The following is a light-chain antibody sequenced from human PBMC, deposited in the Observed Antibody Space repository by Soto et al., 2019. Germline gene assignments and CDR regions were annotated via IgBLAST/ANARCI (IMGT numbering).Light chain of an antibody. J-gene: IGKJ4*01. CDR3: QQFSSYPLT. CDR1: QTVRNNY. V-gene: IGKV3-20*01. CDR2: DAS. Sequence: EFVLTQSPCTLSLAPWERSTLSFMASQTVRNNYLAWYQQKPGQAPRLLIYDASSRATGIPDRFSGGGSGTDFTLTISKLEPEDFAVYYCQQFSSYPLTFGGGTKVDIK.